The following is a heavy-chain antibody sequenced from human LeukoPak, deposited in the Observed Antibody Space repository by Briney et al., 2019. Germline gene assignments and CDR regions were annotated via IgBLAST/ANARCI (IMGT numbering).Heavy chain of an antibody. J-gene: IGHJ6*03. V-gene: IGHV3-21*01. Sequence: GGSLRLSCAASGFTFSSYSMNWVRQAPGKGLEWVSSISSSSSYIYYADSVKGRFTISRDNAKNSLYLQMNSLRAEDTAVYYCARVLHQLLFSYYYYMDVWGKGTTVTVSS. CDR3: ARVLHQLLFSYYYYMDV. CDR2: ISSSSSYI. D-gene: IGHD2-2*01. CDR1: GFTFSSYS.